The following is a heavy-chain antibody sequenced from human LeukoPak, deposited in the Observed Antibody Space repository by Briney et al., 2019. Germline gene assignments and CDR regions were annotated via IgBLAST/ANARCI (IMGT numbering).Heavy chain of an antibody. V-gene: IGHV1-69*13. Sequence: SVKVSCKASGGTFSSYAISWVRQAPGQGLEWMGGIIPIFGTANYAQKFQGRVTITADESTSTAYMELSSLRSEDTAVYYCARDKSRDGYNLGYWGQGTLVTVSS. CDR3: ARDKSRDGYNLGY. J-gene: IGHJ4*02. CDR1: GGTFSSYA. CDR2: IIPIFGTA. D-gene: IGHD5-24*01.